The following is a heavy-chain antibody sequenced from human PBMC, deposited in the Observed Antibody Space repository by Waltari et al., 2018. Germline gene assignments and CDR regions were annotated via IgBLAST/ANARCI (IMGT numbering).Heavy chain of an antibody. J-gene: IGHJ4*02. V-gene: IGHV1-2*02. CDR2: MKPNSDVT. CDR3: ARRFDILTGYYQGYYCFDY. CDR1: GYTFTDYY. D-gene: IGHD3-9*01. Sequence: QVQLVQSGAEVKKPGASVKVSCKASGYTFTDYYVHWVRQAPGQGLEWMGWMKPNSDVTYYAQKFRGRVTMTSDTSISTAYMELSGLKSDDTAVYYCARRFDILTGYYQGYYCFDYWGQGTLVTVSS.